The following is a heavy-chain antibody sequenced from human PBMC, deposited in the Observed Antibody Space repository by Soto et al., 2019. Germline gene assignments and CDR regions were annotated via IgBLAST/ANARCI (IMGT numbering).Heavy chain of an antibody. CDR1: GFTFSDYY. CDR3: ARIWGSTRNDFRGSGMDV. D-gene: IGHD3-3*01. V-gene: IGHV3-11*06. Sequence: GGSLRLSCAASGFTFSDYYMSWIRQAPGKGLEWVSYISSSSSYTNYADSVKGRFTISRDNAKNSLYLQMNSLRAEDTAVYYCARIWGSTRNDFRGSGMDVWGQGTTVTVSS. CDR2: ISSSSSYT. J-gene: IGHJ6*02.